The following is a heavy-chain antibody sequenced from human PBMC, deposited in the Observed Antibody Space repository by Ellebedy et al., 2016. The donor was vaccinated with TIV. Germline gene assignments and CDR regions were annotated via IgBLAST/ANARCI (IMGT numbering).Heavy chain of an antibody. CDR3: ARGLRYSSGWYDY. CDR1: GGSFSSYY. D-gene: IGHD6-19*01. V-gene: IGHV4-59*01. Sequence: MPSETLSLSCTVSGGSFSSYYWSWIRQPPGKGLEWIGYIYYSGSTNYNSSLKSRVTISVDTSKNQFSLKLSSVTAADTAVYYCARGLRYSSGWYDYWGQGTLVTVSS. CDR2: IYYSGST. J-gene: IGHJ4*02.